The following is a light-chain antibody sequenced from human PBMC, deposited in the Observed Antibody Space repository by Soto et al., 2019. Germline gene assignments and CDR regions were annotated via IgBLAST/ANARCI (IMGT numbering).Light chain of an antibody. Sequence: QSVLTQPPSVSAAPGQKVTISCSGSSSNIGGNSVSWYQQLPGTAPKLPIYDDNKRLSGIPDRFSGSKSGTSATLGITGFQTGDEADYYCGSWDSSLSAYVSGTGTKVTVL. CDR1: SSNIGGNS. V-gene: IGLV1-51*01. CDR2: DDN. CDR3: GSWDSSLSAYV. J-gene: IGLJ1*01.